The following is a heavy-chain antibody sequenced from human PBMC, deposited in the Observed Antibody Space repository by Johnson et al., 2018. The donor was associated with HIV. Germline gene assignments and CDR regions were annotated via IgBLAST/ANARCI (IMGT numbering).Heavy chain of an antibody. CDR1: GFTFSSYD. D-gene: IGHD3-10*01. CDR2: IGTAGDT. CDR3: ARERSLVRGVMPGAFDI. J-gene: IGHJ3*02. V-gene: IGHV3-13*01. Sequence: MLLVESGGDLVQPGGSLRLSCAASGFTFSSYDMHWVRQATGKGLEWVSAIGTAGDTYYPGSVKGRFTISRENAKNSLYLQMNSLRAEDTALYYCARERSLVRGVMPGAFDIWGQGTMVTVSS.